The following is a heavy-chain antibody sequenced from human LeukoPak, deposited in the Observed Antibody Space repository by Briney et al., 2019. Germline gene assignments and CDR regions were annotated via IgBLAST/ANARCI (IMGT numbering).Heavy chain of an antibody. V-gene: IGHV1-69*01. Sequence: SVKVSCKASRGTFSRYAISWVRQAPGQGLEWMGGIIPMFGIANYAQKFQGRVTITADESTSTAYMELSSLRSEDTAVYYCARDRPYTGGWRGFDYWGQGTLVTVSS. D-gene: IGHD6-19*01. CDR3: ARDRPYTGGWRGFDY. CDR2: IIPMFGIA. CDR1: RGTFSRYA. J-gene: IGHJ4*02.